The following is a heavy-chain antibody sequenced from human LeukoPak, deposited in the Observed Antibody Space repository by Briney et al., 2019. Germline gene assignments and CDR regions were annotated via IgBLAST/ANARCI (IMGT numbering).Heavy chain of an antibody. J-gene: IGHJ4*02. Sequence: GASVKVSCKASGYTFSSYDITWVRQAPGQGLEWMGWISPNNGNTNYAQKFQGRVTMTTDTPTSTAYMEMRSLRSDDTAVYYCARDRDSSGWHVADYWGQETLSPSPQ. CDR2: ISPNNGNT. CDR1: GYTFSSYD. D-gene: IGHD6-19*01. CDR3: ARDRDSSGWHVADY. V-gene: IGHV1-18*01.